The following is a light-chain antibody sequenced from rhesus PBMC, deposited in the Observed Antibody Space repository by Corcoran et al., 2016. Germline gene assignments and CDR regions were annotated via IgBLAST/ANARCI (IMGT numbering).Light chain of an antibody. V-gene: IGKV2-73*01. CDR1: QSLRHSDGRTY. Sequence: DIVMTQTPPSLPVTPGEPASISCRSSQSLRHSDGRTYLYWYLQKPGQPPRLLNYRVSNRFSGVPDRLSGRGQGTDFTLKISRVAAEDVGVYYCMQALQTPLTFGPGTKLDIK. J-gene: IGKJ3*01. CDR3: MQALQTPLT. CDR2: RVS.